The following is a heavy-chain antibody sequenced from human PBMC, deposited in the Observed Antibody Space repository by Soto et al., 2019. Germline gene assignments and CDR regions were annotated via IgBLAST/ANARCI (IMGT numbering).Heavy chain of an antibody. V-gene: IGHV4-31*03. CDR2: IYYSGST. CDR3: ASGHGLGPNLRAPAGY. Sequence: SETLSLTCTVSGGSISSGGYYWSWIRQHPGKGLEWIGYIYYSGSTYYNPSLKSRVTISVDTSKNQFSLKLSSVTAADTAVYYCASGHGLGPNLRAPAGYWGQGTLVTVSS. J-gene: IGHJ4*02. D-gene: IGHD3-10*01. CDR1: GGSISSGGYY.